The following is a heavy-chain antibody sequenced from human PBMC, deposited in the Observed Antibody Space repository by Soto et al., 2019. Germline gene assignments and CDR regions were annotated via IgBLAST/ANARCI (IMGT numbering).Heavy chain of an antibody. CDR3: AKGGGHYPWVSFYMGV. J-gene: IGHJ6*03. V-gene: IGHV3-30*18. CDR1: GFTFRESG. D-gene: IGHD4-17*01. Sequence: QVQLVESGGGVVQAGRSLRLSCAASGFTFRESGMFWVRQAPGKGLEWVAVITYDASTPYYQDSVKGRFTISRDNSKNTLNLQMSSLRAEDTAVYYCAKGGGHYPWVSFYMGVWGKGTTVTVSS. CDR2: ITYDASTP.